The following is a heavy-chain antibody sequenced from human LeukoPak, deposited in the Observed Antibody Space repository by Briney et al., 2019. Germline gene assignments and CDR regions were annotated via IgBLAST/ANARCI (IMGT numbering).Heavy chain of an antibody. D-gene: IGHD2-21*02. CDR2: ISSSGSTI. CDR1: GFTFSSYE. J-gene: IGHJ6*03. V-gene: IGHV3-48*03. CDR3: ARGGTYCGGDCYTNYYYYYYMDV. Sequence: GXSLRLSCAASGFTFSSYEMNWVRQAPGKGLEWVSYISSSGSTIYYADSVKGRFTISRDNAKNSLYLQMNSLRAEDTAVYYCARGGTYCGGDCYTNYYYYYYMDVWGKGTTVTVSS.